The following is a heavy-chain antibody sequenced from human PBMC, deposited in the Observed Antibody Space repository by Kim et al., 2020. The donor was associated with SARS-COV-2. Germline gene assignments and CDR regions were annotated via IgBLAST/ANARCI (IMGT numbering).Heavy chain of an antibody. CDR3: ARGLNDYYDSSGYYYY. J-gene: IGHJ4*02. V-gene: IGHV4-34*01. Sequence: SLKGRVTISVDTSKNQFSLKLSSVTAADTAVYYCARGLNDYYDSSGYYYYWGQGTLVTVSS. D-gene: IGHD3-22*01.